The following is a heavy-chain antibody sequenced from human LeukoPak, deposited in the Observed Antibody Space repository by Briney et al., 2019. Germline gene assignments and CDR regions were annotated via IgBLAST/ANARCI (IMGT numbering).Heavy chain of an antibody. D-gene: IGHD1-26*01. Sequence: GASVKVSCKASGFTFTTSAVRWVRQARGQRLEWIGWIVVGSGNTNYAQKFQERVTITRDMSTSTAYMELSSLRSEDTAVYYCAAALPSESYWDFDYWGQGTLVTVSS. CDR2: IVVGSGNT. V-gene: IGHV1-58*01. CDR3: AAALPSESYWDFDY. J-gene: IGHJ4*02. CDR1: GFTFTTSA.